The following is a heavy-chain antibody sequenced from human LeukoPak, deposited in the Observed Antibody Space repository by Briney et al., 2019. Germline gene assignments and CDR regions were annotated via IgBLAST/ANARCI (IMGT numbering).Heavy chain of an antibody. CDR1: GESLSKYY. CDR2: INHRGST. Sequence: SETLSLTCAVYGESLSKYYWTWIRQSPGMGLEWIGEINHRGSTNLNPSLKSRVTLSVDTSKHQFSLKLTSVTAADAAVYYCASSVGSTDYWGQGTLVTVSS. D-gene: IGHD1-26*01. J-gene: IGHJ4*02. CDR3: ASSVGSTDY. V-gene: IGHV4-34*01.